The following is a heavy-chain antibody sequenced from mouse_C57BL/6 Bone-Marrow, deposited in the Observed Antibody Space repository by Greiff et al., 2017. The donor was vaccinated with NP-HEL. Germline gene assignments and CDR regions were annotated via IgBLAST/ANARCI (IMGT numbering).Heavy chain of an antibody. CDR1: GYAFSSSW. CDR2: INPGDGDT. V-gene: IGHV1-82*01. Sequence: VQLQQSGPELVKPGASVKISCKASGYAFSSSWMNWVKQRPGKGLEWIGRINPGDGDTNYNGKFKGKATLTADKSSSTAYMQLSSLTSEDSAVYFCARSYGNYRAWFAYWGQGTLVTVSA. CDR3: ARSYGNYRAWFAY. J-gene: IGHJ3*01. D-gene: IGHD2-1*01.